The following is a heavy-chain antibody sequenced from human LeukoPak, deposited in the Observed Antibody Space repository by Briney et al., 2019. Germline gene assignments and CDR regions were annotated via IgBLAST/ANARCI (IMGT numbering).Heavy chain of an antibody. CDR3: ATQLLWFGGPSFDY. Sequence: GGSLRLSCAASGFTFSSYSMNWVRQAPGKGLEWVSSISSSSSYIYYADSVKGRFTISRDNAKNSLYLQMNSLRAEDTAVYYCATQLLWFGGPSFDYWGQGTLVTVSS. CDR1: GFTFSSYS. D-gene: IGHD3-10*01. CDR2: ISSSSSYI. J-gene: IGHJ4*02. V-gene: IGHV3-21*01.